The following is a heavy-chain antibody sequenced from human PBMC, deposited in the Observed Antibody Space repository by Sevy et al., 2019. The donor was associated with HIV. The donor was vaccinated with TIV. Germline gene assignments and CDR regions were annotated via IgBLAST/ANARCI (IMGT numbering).Heavy chain of an antibody. D-gene: IGHD3-22*01. CDR3: ARGRPRYYDSSGLRVYFDY. J-gene: IGHJ4*02. V-gene: IGHV4-34*01. CDR1: GGSFSGYY. CDR2: INHSGST. Sequence: SETLSLTCAVYGGSFSGYYWSWIRQPPGKGLEWIGEINHSGSTNYNPSLKSRVTISVDTSKNQFSLKLSSVTAADTAVYYCARGRPRYYDSSGLRVYFDYWGQGTLVTVSS.